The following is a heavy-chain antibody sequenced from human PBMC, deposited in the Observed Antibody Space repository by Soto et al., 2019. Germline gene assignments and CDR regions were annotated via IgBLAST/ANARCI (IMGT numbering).Heavy chain of an antibody. CDR1: GFTFSSYD. J-gene: IGHJ6*02. V-gene: IGHV3-13*01. D-gene: IGHD3-10*01. CDR3: ARVPRVGRGVIHLYYDYGMDV. Sequence: EVQLVESGGGLVQPGGSLRLSCAASGFTFSSYDMHWVRQATGKGLEWVSAIGTAGDTYYPGSVKGRFTSSRENAKNSLYLKMNSPSAEETAVYYCARVPRVGRGVIHLYYDYGMDVWGQGTTVTVSS. CDR2: IGTAGDT.